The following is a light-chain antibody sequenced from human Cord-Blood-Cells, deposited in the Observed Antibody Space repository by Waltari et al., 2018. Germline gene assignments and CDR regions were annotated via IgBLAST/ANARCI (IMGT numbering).Light chain of an antibody. V-gene: IGKV3-20*01. J-gene: IGKJ5*01. Sequence: EIVLTPSTGTLSLSPGERATLSCRARQSVSSSYLAWYQQKPGQAPRLLIYGASSRATGIPDRFRGSGSGTDFTLTISRLEPEDFAVYYCQQYGSSYTFGQGTRLEIK. CDR1: QSVSSSY. CDR3: QQYGSSYT. CDR2: GAS.